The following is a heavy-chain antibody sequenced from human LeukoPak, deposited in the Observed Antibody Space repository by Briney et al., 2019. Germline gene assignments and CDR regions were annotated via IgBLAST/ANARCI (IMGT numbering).Heavy chain of an antibody. CDR3: AREHCSSTSCYEDGDDAFDI. CDR1: GFTFDDYA. D-gene: IGHD2-2*01. J-gene: IGHJ3*02. Sequence: GGSLRLSCAASGFTFDDYAMHWVRQAPGKGLEWVANIKQDGSEKYYVDSVKGRFTISRDNAKNSLYLQMNSLRAEDTAVYYCAREHCSSTSCYEDGDDAFDIWGQGTMVTVSS. V-gene: IGHV3-7*03. CDR2: IKQDGSEK.